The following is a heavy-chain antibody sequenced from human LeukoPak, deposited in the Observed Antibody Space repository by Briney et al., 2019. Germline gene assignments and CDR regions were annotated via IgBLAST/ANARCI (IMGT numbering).Heavy chain of an antibody. V-gene: IGHV4-59*01. J-gene: IGHJ6*03. CDR3: ARGRSSSPNSLYYYYYMDV. D-gene: IGHD6-6*01. CDR2: IYYSGST. Sequence: SETLSLTCTVSGDSINTYYWSWIRQPPGKGLEWIGNIYYSGSTNYNPSLKSRVAISVDTSKNQFSLKLTSVTAADTAVYYCARGRSSSPNSLYYYYYMDVWGKGTTVTVSS. CDR1: GDSINTYY.